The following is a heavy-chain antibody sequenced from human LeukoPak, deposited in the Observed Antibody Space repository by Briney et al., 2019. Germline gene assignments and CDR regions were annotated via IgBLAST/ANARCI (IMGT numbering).Heavy chain of an antibody. D-gene: IGHD6-19*01. V-gene: IGHV3-7*01. Sequence: GGSLRLSCAASGFTFSNYWMSWVRQAPGKGLEWVANIKQDGSEKYYVDSVKGRFTISRDNAKNSLYLQMYSLRAEDTAVYYCAREAWLVGDYFDYWGQGTLVTVSS. CDR3: AREAWLVGDYFDY. CDR2: IKQDGSEK. CDR1: GFTFSNYW. J-gene: IGHJ4*02.